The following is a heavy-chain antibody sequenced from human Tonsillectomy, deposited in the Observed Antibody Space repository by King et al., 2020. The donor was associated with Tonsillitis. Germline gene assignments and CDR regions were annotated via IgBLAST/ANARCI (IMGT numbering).Heavy chain of an antibody. V-gene: IGHV4-59*08. CDR3: ARGGDRWDYFDY. CDR1: GGSISSYY. CDR2: IYYSGST. J-gene: IGHJ4*02. Sequence: VQLQESGPGLVKPSETLSLTCTVSGGSISSYYWSWIRQPPGKGLEWIGYIYYSGSTNYNPSLKSRVTISVDTSKNQFSLKLSSVTAADKAVYYCARGGDRWDYFDYWGQGTLVTVSS. D-gene: IGHD1-26*01.